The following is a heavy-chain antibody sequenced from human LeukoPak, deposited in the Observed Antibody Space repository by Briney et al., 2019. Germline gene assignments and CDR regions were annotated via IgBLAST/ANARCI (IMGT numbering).Heavy chain of an antibody. CDR3: ARVDCWSDYFFDF. D-gene: IGHD3-3*01. J-gene: IGHJ4*02. CDR1: GGSISSGDYY. CDR2: IYYSGST. Sequence: SQTLSLTCTVSGGSISSGDYYWSWIRQPPGKGLEWIGYIYYSGSTYYNPSLKSRVTISVDTSKNQFSLKLSSVTAADTAVYYCARVDCWSDYFFDFWGQGTLVTVSS. V-gene: IGHV4-30-4*08.